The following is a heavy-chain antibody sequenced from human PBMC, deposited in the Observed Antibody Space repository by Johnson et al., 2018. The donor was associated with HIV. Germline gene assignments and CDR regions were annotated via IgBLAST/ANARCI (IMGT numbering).Heavy chain of an antibody. D-gene: IGHD4-11*01. CDR3: ARIDYSNYEEAFDI. Sequence: QVQLVESGGGLVQPGRSLRLSCAASGFTFSSYGMHWVRQAPGKGLEWVAFIRYDGSNKYYADSVKGRVTISRDDSKNTLYLQMNSLRAEDTAVYYCARIDYSNYEEAFDIWGQGTMVTVSS. V-gene: IGHV3-33*01. CDR2: IRYDGSNK. CDR1: GFTFSSYG. J-gene: IGHJ3*02.